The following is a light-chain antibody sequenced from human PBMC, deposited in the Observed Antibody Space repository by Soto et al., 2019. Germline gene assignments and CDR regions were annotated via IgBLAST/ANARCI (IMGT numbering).Light chain of an antibody. CDR1: SSDVGGYNY. CDR2: DVS. Sequence: QSALTQPASVSGSPGQSITISCTGTSSDVGGYNYVSWYQHHPGKAPKLMIYDVSNRPSGVSNRFSGSKSGNTASLTISGLQPEDESDYYCSSYTTNNTCQIVFGTGTKVTVL. V-gene: IGLV2-14*03. J-gene: IGLJ1*01. CDR3: SSYTTNNTCQIV.